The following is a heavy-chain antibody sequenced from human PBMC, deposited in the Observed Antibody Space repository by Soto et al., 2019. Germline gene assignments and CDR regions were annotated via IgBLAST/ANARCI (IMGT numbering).Heavy chain of an antibody. CDR2: VIPIYGTP. J-gene: IGHJ3*01. V-gene: IGHV1-69*18. Sequence: QVQLVQSGAEVKQPGSSVKVSCKASRGALSSYAITWVRQAPGQGLDWMGRVIPIYGTPNYAQKFQGRLSRTVDASKSTAHLELSGLRSEHTGVYFCASAGLRAINRGAFDFWGQGTRVTVSS. D-gene: IGHD2-21*01. CDR1: RGALSSYA. CDR3: ASAGLRAINRGAFDF.